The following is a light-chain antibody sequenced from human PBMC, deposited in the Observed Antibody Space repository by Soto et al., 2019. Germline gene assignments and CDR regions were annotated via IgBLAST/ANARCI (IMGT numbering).Light chain of an antibody. CDR2: GAS. CDR1: QPVTSNY. V-gene: IGKV3-20*01. Sequence: EIVLTQSPGTLSSSPVERATLSGMASQPVTSNYLAWYQQKPGQAPRLLFFGASIRATGLPDRFSGGGSGTDFTLTISRLEPEDFAVYYCQQFSSYPLTFGGGTKVDIK. J-gene: IGKJ4*01. CDR3: QQFSSYPLT.